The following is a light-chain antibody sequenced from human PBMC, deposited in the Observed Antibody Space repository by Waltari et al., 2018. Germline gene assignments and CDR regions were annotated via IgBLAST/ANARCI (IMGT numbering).Light chain of an antibody. CDR2: RES. CDR3: QEYSQATST. V-gene: IGKV1-5*03. J-gene: IGKJ1*01. CDR1: QSISSW. Sequence: DIQMTQSPSTLSASVGDRVTITCRAGQSISSWLAWYQQKPGKAPKLLIYRESTLESGVPSRFSGSGSGTEFTLTISSLQPDDFATYYCQEYSQATSTFGQGTKVEVK.